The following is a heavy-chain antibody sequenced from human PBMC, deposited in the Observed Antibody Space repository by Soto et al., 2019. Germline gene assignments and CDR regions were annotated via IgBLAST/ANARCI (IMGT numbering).Heavy chain of an antibody. CDR3: AKEASVPSFGEFWFFDL. J-gene: IGHJ2*01. Sequence: EVQLLESGGGLVQPGGSLRLSCDGSGFTFPNYGMTWVRQAPGQGLEWVSSVSGDGFTAYYADSVKGRFTISRDNSKNKVYVQMNSLRAEDTAVYYCAKEASVPSFGEFWFFDLWGRGTPVTVSS. CDR1: GFTFPNYG. V-gene: IGHV3-23*01. D-gene: IGHD3-10*01. CDR2: VSGDGFTA.